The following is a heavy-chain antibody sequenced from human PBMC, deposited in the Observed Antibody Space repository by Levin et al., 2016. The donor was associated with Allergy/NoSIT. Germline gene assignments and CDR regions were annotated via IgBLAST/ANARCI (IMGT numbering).Heavy chain of an antibody. D-gene: IGHD2-15*01. J-gene: IGHJ4*02. Sequence: WIRQPPGKGLEWVANIQQDGSEKYYVDSVKGRFTISRDNAKNSLYLQMNSLRAEDTAVYYCARYCSGGSCKIFDYWGQGTLVTVSS. CDR3: ARYCSGGSCKIFDY. CDR2: IQQDGSEK. V-gene: IGHV3-7*03.